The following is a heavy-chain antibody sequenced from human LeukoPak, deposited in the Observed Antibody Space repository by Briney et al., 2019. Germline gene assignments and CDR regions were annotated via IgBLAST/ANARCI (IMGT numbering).Heavy chain of an antibody. J-gene: IGHJ4*02. Sequence: GGSLRLSCAASGFTFDDYGMSWVRQAPGKGLERVSNISSSGSTIYYADSVKSRFTISRDNAKNLLYLQMNSLRAEDTAVYYCARVVDSGSYCNDYCRQGTLVSVSS. CDR1: GFTFDDYG. V-gene: IGHV3-48*03. D-gene: IGHD3-10*01. CDR2: ISSSGSTI. CDR3: ARVVDSGSYCNDY.